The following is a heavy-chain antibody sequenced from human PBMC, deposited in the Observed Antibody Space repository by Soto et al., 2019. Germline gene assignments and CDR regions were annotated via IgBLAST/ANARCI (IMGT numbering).Heavy chain of an antibody. J-gene: IGHJ3*02. D-gene: IGHD1-26*01. CDR1: GFPFSSYG. CDR2: IKQDGSEK. CDR3: ARDQYVSSREGAFDI. V-gene: IGHV3-7*03. Sequence: VASLRLSCAASGFPFSSYGMSGVRKAPWKGLEWVANIKQDGSEKYYVDSGKGRFTISRDNAKNSLYLQMNSLRAEDTAVYYCARDQYVSSREGAFDIWGQGKMVTVS.